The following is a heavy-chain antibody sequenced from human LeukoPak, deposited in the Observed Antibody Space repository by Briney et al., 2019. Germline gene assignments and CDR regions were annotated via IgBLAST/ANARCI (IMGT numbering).Heavy chain of an antibody. CDR3: VRIYCTSTSCYGDSYYGMDV. J-gene: IGHJ6*02. D-gene: IGHD2-2*01. CDR1: GDSISSSRHY. Sequence: PSETLSLTCTVSGDSISSSRHYWGWIRQPPGKGLEWIGSISYSGSTYYNPFLKTRVTMSVDTSENQFSLKLSSVTAADSTVYYCVRIYCTSTSCYGDSYYGMDVWGQGTTVTVSS. CDR2: ISYSGST. V-gene: IGHV4-39*01.